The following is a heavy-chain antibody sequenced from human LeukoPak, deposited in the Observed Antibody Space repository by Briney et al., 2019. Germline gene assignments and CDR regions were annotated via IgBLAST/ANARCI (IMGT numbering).Heavy chain of an antibody. Sequence: GGSLRLSCAASGFSFNIYGMHWVRQTPGKGLEWVSAISGSGGSTYYADSVKGRFTISRDNSKNTLYLQMNSLRAEDTAVYYCATSAQWYFDLWGRGTLVTVSS. CDR3: ATSAQWYFDL. V-gene: IGHV3-23*01. CDR1: GFSFNIYG. CDR2: ISGSGGST. J-gene: IGHJ2*01.